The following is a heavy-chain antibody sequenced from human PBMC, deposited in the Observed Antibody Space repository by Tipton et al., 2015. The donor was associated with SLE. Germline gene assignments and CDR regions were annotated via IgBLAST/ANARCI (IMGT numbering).Heavy chain of an antibody. Sequence: TLSLTCAVYGGSFSGYYWSWIRQPPGKGLEWIGEINHSGSTNYNPSLKSRVTISVDTSKNQFSLKLSSVTAADTAVHYCARGRGVFLRFLEWARGMDVWGQGTTVTVSS. CDR1: GGSFSGYY. CDR2: INHSGST. J-gene: IGHJ6*02. D-gene: IGHD3-3*01. V-gene: IGHV4-34*01. CDR3: ARGRGVFLRFLEWARGMDV.